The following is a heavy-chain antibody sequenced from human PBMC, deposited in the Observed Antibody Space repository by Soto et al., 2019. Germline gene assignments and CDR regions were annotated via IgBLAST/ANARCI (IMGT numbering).Heavy chain of an antibody. CDR3: AREMYDSYVYYLEP. J-gene: IGHJ5*02. Sequence: AGSLRLSCSVSGFSFKDYYMTRMRQTPEKGLEWISTITSSGGNAYYAASVKGRVTISRDNAHNSLYLQMSGLRAEDTALYYCAREMYDSYVYYLEPWGQGTLVNVSS. V-gene: IGHV3-11*01. CDR1: GFSFKDYY. D-gene: IGHD3-10*01. CDR2: ITSSGGNA.